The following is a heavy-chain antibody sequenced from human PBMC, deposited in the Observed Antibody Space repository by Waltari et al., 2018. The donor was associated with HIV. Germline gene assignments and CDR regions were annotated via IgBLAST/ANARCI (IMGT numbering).Heavy chain of an antibody. Sequence: EVQLLESGGGLVQPGGSLRLSCAASGFTFSSYAMSWVRQAPGKGLEWVAAIRNSGGSTYYAESVKGRFSISRDNSKNTLYLQMNSLRDEDTAVYYCAKDLSSISMIIPRSYFDYWGQGTLVTVSS. V-gene: IGHV3-23*01. CDR1: GFTFSSYA. D-gene: IGHD3-22*01. J-gene: IGHJ4*02. CDR3: AKDLSSISMIIPRSYFDY. CDR2: IRNSGGST.